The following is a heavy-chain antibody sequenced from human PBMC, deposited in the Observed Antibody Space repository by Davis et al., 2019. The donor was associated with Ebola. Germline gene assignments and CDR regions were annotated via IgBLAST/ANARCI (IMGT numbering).Heavy chain of an antibody. V-gene: IGHV3-74*01. CDR2: IHSDGSVI. CDR3: AAIAVTGTAGAFDF. J-gene: IGHJ3*01. Sequence: LSLTCAASGFTFSNYWMHWVRQGPGKGLVWVSRIHSDGSVISYADSVKGRFTISRDNAKNTLYLQMNSLRAEDAGVYYCAAIAVTGTAGAFDFWGQGTMVTVSS. CDR1: GFTFSNYW. D-gene: IGHD6-13*01.